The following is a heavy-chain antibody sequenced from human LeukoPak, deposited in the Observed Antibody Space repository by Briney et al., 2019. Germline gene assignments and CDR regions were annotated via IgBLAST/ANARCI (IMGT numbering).Heavy chain of an antibody. J-gene: IGHJ4*02. CDR3: AREYIGYSSGWHDY. D-gene: IGHD6-19*01. CDR2: IYYSGST. Sequence: SETLSLTCTVSGGSISSSSYYWGWIRQPPGKGLEWIGSIYYSGSTYYNPSLKSRVTISVDTSKNQFSLKLSSVTAADTAVYYCAREYIGYSSGWHDYWGQGTLVTVSS. CDR1: GGSISSSSYY. V-gene: IGHV4-39*07.